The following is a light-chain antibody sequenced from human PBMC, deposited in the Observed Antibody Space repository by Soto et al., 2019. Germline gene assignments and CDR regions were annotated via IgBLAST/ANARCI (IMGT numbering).Light chain of an antibody. CDR3: QSYDSSLSAVV. Sequence: QSALTQPPSVSGSPGQRVTISCIGGSSNIGAGYDVHWYQQLPGTAPKLLIYDNINRPSGVPDRFSGSRSGTSASLAITGLQTEDEADYYCQSYDSSLSAVVFGGGTQLTVL. V-gene: IGLV1-40*01. J-gene: IGLJ2*01. CDR2: DNI. CDR1: SSNIGAGYD.